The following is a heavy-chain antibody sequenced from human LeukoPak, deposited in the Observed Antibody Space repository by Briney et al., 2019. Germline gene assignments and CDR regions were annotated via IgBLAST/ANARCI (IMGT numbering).Heavy chain of an antibody. CDR3: AKDYGWNGIVGAATGFDF. Sequence: GGSLRLSCSASGFTFSSYAMHWVRQAPGKGLEYVSAISSNGGSTYYADSVKGRFTISRDNSKNTLYLEMNSLRAEDTAVYYCAKDYGWNGIVGAATGFDFWGQGTLVAVSS. D-gene: IGHD1-26*01. J-gene: IGHJ4*02. CDR1: GFTFSSYA. CDR2: ISSNGGST. V-gene: IGHV3-64*04.